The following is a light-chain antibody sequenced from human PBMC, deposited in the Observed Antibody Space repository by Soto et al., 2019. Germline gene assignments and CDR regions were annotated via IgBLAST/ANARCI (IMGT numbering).Light chain of an antibody. CDR3: QSYDSSLSGYWL. CDR2: GNS. V-gene: IGLV1-40*01. J-gene: IGLJ3*02. CDR1: SSNIGAGYD. Sequence: QSALTQPPSVSGAPGQRVTISCTGSSSNIGAGYDVHWYQQLPGTAPKLLIYGNSNRPSGVPDRFSGSKSGTSASLAITGLQAEDEADYYCQSYDSSLSGYWLFGGGTQLTVL.